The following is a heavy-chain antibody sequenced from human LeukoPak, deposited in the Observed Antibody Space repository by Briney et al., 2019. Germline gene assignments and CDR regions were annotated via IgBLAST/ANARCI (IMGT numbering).Heavy chain of an antibody. CDR3: ARSAIQVVDAFDI. V-gene: IGHV4-39*01. D-gene: IGHD2-15*01. Sequence: PSETLSLTCTVSGGSVNSSSYYWGWIRQPPGKGLEWIGSIYYSGSTYYNPSLKSRVTISVDTSKNQFSLKLSSVTAADTAVYYCARSAIQVVDAFDIWGQGTMVTVSS. CDR1: GGSVNSSSYY. CDR2: IYYSGST. J-gene: IGHJ3*02.